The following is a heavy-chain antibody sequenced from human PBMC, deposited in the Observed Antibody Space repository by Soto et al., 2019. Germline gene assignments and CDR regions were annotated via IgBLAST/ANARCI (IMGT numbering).Heavy chain of an antibody. Sequence: EVQLLESGGGLVQPGGSLSLSCEASGFTFSSYAMNWVRQAPGKGLEWVSTISGGDVSTNYVDSVKGRFTISRDDSMNTLYLQMDSLRPEDTAVYYCAKSGDFGRYFYYMDVWGRGTTVTVPS. V-gene: IGHV3-23*01. CDR2: ISGGDVST. J-gene: IGHJ6*03. D-gene: IGHD4-17*01. CDR3: AKSGDFGRYFYYMDV. CDR1: GFTFSSYA.